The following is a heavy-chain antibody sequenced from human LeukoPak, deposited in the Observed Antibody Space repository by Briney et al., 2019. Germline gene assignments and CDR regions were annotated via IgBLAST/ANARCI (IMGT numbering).Heavy chain of an antibody. Sequence: ETLSLTCTVSGGSISPYYWSWIRQVPGKGVEWIGYLYYTGDTKYNPSLKSRVTISVDTSKNQFSLKLRSVTAADTAVYYCARGPWAWFDPWGQGTLVTVSS. CDR2: LYYTGDT. V-gene: IGHV4-59*01. CDR1: GGSISPYY. J-gene: IGHJ5*02. D-gene: IGHD7-27*01. CDR3: ARGPWAWFDP.